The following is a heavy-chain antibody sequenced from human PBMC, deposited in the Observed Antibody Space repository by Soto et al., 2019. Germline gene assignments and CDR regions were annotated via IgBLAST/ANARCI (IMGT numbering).Heavy chain of an antibody. CDR1: GFSLNTYGVG. V-gene: IGHV2-5*02. CDR3: AHRRKDSGSHNAFDV. Sequence: QITLKESGPTVVKATQTLTLTCTFSGFSLNTYGVGVAWIRQPPGKALEWLALIYWDDDDRYSPSLRSRLTITKDTSKKQVVLTITNMDPMDTATYYCAHRRKDSGSHNAFDVWGQGTMVTVSS. J-gene: IGHJ3*01. D-gene: IGHD3-22*01. CDR2: IYWDDDD.